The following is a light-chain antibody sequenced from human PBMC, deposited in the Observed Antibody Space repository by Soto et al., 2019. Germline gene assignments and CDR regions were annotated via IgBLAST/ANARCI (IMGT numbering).Light chain of an antibody. V-gene: IGKV1-5*01. CDR1: QSMTSR. Sequence: DIQMTQSPSTLSASVGDRVTITCRASQSMTSRLAWYQQKPGKAPKLLIYDASSLESGVPSRFSGSGSGTEFTLTISSLQPDDFATYYCQQYYTYWTFGQGTKVEIK. CDR3: QQYYTYWT. CDR2: DAS. J-gene: IGKJ1*01.